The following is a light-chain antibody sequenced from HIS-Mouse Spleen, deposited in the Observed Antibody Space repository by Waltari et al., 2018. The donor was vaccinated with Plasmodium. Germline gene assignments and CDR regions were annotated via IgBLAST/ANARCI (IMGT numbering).Light chain of an antibody. V-gene: IGLV3-27*01. J-gene: IGLJ3*02. CDR1: VLAKKY. CDR2: KDS. Sequence: SYELTQPSSVSVSPGQTARITCPGDVLAKKYARWFQQKPGQAPVPVIYKDSERPSGIPERFSGSSSGTTVTLTISGAQVEDEADYYCYSAADNNRVFGGGTKLTVL. CDR3: YSAADNNRV.